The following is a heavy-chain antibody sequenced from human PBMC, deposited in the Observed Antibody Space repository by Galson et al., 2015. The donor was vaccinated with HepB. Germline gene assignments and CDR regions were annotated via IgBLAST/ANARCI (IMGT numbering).Heavy chain of an antibody. Sequence: SLRLSCAASGFTFSSYAMSWVRQAPGKGLEWVSAISGSGDSTYYADSVKGRFTISRDNSKNTLYLQMSSLRAEDTAVYYCARTTTMTTTYRFDYWGQGTLVTVSS. CDR1: GFTFSSYA. V-gene: IGHV3-23*01. CDR2: ISGSGDST. CDR3: ARTTTMTTTYRFDY. D-gene: IGHD4-17*01. J-gene: IGHJ4*02.